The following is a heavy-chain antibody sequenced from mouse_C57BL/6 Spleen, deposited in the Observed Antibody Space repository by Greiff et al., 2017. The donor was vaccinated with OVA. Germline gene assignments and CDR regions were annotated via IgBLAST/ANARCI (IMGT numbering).Heavy chain of an antibody. CDR3: VRHLGRGYFDV. J-gene: IGHJ1*03. Sequence: EVQGVESGGGLVQPKGSLKLSCAASGFSFNTYAMNWVRQAPGKGLEWVARIRSKSNNYATYYADSVKDRFTISRDDSESMLYLQMNNLKTEDTAMYYCVRHLGRGYFDVWGTGTTVTVSS. D-gene: IGHD4-1*01. CDR1: GFSFNTYA. V-gene: IGHV10-1*01. CDR2: IRSKSNNYAT.